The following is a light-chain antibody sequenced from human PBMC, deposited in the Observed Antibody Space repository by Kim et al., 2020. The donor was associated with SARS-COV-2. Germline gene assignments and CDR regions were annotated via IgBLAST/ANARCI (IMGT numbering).Light chain of an antibody. J-gene: IGLJ2*01. CDR3: QSYDSSLSGSEV. V-gene: IGLV1-40*01. CDR2: GNS. CDR1: SSNIGAGYD. Sequence: RVTISSTGSSSNIGAGYDVHWYQQLPGTAPKLLIYGNSNRPSGVPDRFSGSKSGTSASLAITGLQAEDEADYYCQSYDSSLSGSEVFGGGTQLTVL.